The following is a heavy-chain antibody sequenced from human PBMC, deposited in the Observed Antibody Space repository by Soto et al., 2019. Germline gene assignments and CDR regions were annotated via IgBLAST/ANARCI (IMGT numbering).Heavy chain of an antibody. V-gene: IGHV3-33*01. CDR2: IWYDGSNK. CDR3: ARGGSYCGGDCYPPWAFDI. Sequence: PGGSLRLSCAASGFTFSSYGMHWVRQAPGKGLEWVAVIWYDGSNKYYADSVKGRFTISRDNSRNTLYLQMNSLRAEDTAVYYCARGGSYCGGDCYPPWAFDIWGQGTMVTVSS. D-gene: IGHD2-21*02. J-gene: IGHJ3*02. CDR1: GFTFSSYG.